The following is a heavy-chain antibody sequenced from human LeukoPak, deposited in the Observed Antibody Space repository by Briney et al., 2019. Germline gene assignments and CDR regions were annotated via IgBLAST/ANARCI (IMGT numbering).Heavy chain of an antibody. J-gene: IGHJ4*02. D-gene: IGHD1-14*01. CDR1: GGTFSSYA. CDR2: IIPIFGTA. CDR3: ASRRGFSKTGTTPFDY. Sequence: GASVKVSCKASGGTFSSYAISWVRQAPGQGLERMGGIIPIFGTANYAQKFQGRVTITADESTSTAYMELSSLRSEDTAVYYCASRRGFSKTGTTPFDYWGQGTLVTVSS. V-gene: IGHV1-69*13.